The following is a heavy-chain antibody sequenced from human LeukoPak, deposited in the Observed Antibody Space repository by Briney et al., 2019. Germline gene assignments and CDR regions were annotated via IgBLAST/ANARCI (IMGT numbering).Heavy chain of an antibody. D-gene: IGHD3-22*01. V-gene: IGHV4-39*07. CDR3: ARVRITMIVVAHAFDI. CDR2: IYHSGST. Sequence: SETLSLTCTVSGGSISSSSYYWGWIRQPPGKGLEWIGEIYHSGSTNYNPSLKSRVTISVDKSKNQFSLKLSSVTAADTAVYYCARVRITMIVVAHAFDIWGQGTMVTVSS. CDR1: GGSISSSSYY. J-gene: IGHJ3*02.